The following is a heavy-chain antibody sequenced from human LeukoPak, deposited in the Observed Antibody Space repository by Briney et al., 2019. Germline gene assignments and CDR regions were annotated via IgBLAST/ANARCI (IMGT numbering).Heavy chain of an antibody. Sequence: ASVKVSCKVSGYTLTELSMHWVRQAPGKGLEWMGGFDPEDGETIYAQKFQGRVTMTEDTSTDTAYMELSSLRSEDTAVYYCATDSGGSDAFDIWGQGTMVTVSS. V-gene: IGHV1-24*01. CDR3: ATDSGGSDAFDI. CDR2: FDPEDGET. CDR1: GYTLTELS. D-gene: IGHD2-15*01. J-gene: IGHJ3*02.